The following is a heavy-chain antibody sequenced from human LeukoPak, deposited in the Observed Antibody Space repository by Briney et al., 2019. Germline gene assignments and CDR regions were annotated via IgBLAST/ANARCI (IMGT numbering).Heavy chain of an antibody. D-gene: IGHD3-10*01. J-gene: IGHJ6*02. CDR1: GFTFSSYA. CDR3: AKHMVRGVISYYYGMDV. V-gene: IGHV3-23*01. Sequence: GGSLRLSCAASGFTFSSYAMSWVRQAPGKGLEWVSAISGSGGSTYYADSAKGRFTISRDNSKNTLYLQMNSLRAEDTAVYYCAKHMVRGVISYYYGMDVWGQGTTVTASS. CDR2: ISGSGGST.